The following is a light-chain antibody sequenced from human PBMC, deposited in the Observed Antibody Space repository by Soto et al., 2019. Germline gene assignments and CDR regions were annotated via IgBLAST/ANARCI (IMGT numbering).Light chain of an antibody. V-gene: IGKV1-9*01. J-gene: IGKJ4*01. CDR1: QGISSY. CDR3: QQFYSYPLT. CDR2: AAS. Sequence: DIQLTQSPSFLSASVGDRVTITCRASQGISSYLAWYQQKPGKAPKLLIYAASTLQSGVPSRFSSSGSGTEFTLTISSLQPEDFATYYCQQFYSYPLTFGGGTKVEIK.